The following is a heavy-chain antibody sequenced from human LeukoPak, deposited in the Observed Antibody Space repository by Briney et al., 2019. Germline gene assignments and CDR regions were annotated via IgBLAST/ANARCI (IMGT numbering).Heavy chain of an antibody. J-gene: IGHJ4*02. Sequence: SETLSLTCTVSGGSISNYYWSWLRQPPGKGLEWIGHIYSTGSTTYSPSLKSRVIMSADTSKNQFSRKVTSVTAADTAVYYCARHRPEGSYPLDSWGQGALVTVSS. CDR1: GGSISNYY. CDR3: ARHRPEGSYPLDS. CDR2: IYSTGST. V-gene: IGHV4-59*08.